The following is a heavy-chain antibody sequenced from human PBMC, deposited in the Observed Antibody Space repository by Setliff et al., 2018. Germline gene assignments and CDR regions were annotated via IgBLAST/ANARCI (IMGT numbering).Heavy chain of an antibody. CDR1: GYMFKRYG. CDR2: ISPYNDNT. Sequence: ASVKVSCKASGYMFKRYGINWMRQAPGQGFEWMGWISPYNDNTKSAQKFQDRITMTTDTTTNTAYMELNSLTSNDTAVYYCWGDYYDSSGVDDPFDIWGQGTMVTVSS. CDR3: WGDYYDSSGVDDPFDI. J-gene: IGHJ3*02. V-gene: IGHV1-18*04. D-gene: IGHD3-22*01.